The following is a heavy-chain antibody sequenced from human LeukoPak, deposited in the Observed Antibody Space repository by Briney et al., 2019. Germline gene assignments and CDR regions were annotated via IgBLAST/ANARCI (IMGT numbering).Heavy chain of an antibody. J-gene: IGHJ4*02. CDR3: ARPKYIVVVPAARPREYYFDY. CDR1: GYTFTGYY. V-gene: IGHV1-2*02. D-gene: IGHD2-2*01. Sequence: GASVKVSCKASGYTFTGYYMHWVRQAPGQGLEWMGWINPNSGGTNYAQKFQGRVTMTRDTSISTAYMELSRLRSDDTAVYYCARPKYIVVVPAARPREYYFDYWGQGTLVTVSS. CDR2: INPNSGGT.